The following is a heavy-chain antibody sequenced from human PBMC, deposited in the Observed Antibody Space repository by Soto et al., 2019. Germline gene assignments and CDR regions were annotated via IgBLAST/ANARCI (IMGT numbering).Heavy chain of an antibody. CDR2: IYYSGST. CDR3: ARVRGSGYSYGYPANWFDP. CDR1: VGSISSYY. J-gene: IGHJ5*02. Sequence: SEPLSLPCTVSVGSISSYYWSWIRQPPVKVLEWIGYIYYSGSTNYNPSLKSRVTISVDTSKNQFSLKLSSVTAADTAVYYCARVRGSGYSYGYPANWFDPWGQGTLVTVSS. V-gene: IGHV4-59*01. D-gene: IGHD5-18*01.